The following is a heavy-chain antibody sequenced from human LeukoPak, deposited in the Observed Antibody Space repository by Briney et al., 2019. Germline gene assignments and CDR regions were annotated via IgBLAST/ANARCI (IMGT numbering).Heavy chain of an antibody. D-gene: IGHD6-19*01. CDR1: GYRFTSYW. V-gene: IGHV5-51*01. CDR3: ATPQVSGWNFDY. CDR2: IYPGDSDT. Sequence: GESLNISCKGSGYRFTSYWIGWVRQMPGKGLEWMGSIYPGDSDTRYSPSFQGQVTISADKSITTAYLQWSSLKASDTAIYYCATPQVSGWNFDYWGQGTLVTVSS. J-gene: IGHJ4*02.